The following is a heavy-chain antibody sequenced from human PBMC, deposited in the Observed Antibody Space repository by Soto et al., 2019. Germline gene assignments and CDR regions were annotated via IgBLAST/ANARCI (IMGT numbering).Heavy chain of an antibody. CDR3: ARVRRTPAAGYYFDY. J-gene: IGHJ4*02. CDR1: GGSISSCD. V-gene: IGHV4-59*01. Sequence: SETLSLTCPVSGGSISSCDWSWIRQPPGKGLEWIGYIYYSGSTNYNPSLKSRVTISVDTSKNQFSLKLSSVTAADTAVYYCARVRRTPAAGYYFDYWGQGTLVTVSS. D-gene: IGHD6-13*01. CDR2: IYYSGST.